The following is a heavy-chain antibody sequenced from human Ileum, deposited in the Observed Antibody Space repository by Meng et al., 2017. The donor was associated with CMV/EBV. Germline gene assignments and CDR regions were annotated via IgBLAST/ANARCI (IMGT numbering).Heavy chain of an antibody. CDR3: VKDGSGWYPDWFDP. J-gene: IGHJ5*02. CDR1: GFTFSSYA. CDR2: IYSGGSGT. V-gene: IGHV3-23*03. Sequence: GESLKISCAASGFTFSSYAMHWVRQAPGKGLEWVSLIYSGGSGTYYADSVKGRFTISRDNSNNTLYLEMNGLRAEDTAVYYCVKDGSGWYPDWFDPWGQGTLVTVSS. D-gene: IGHD6-19*01.